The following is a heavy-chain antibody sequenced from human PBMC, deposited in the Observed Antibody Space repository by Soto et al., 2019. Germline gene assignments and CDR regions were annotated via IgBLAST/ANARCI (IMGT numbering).Heavy chain of an antibody. CDR1: GFTFSSDA. D-gene: IGHD3-3*02. J-gene: IGHJ5*02. CDR3: GREPRRDGHIFNWFDP. CDR2: INNDGGST. Sequence: EVQLVESGGGLVQPGGSLRLSCVTSGFTFSSDAMHWVRQAPGKGLEYVSAINNDGGSTYYANSVKGRFTISRDNSKKTLYLQMGSLRVDDTAVYYCGREPRRDGHIFNWFDPWGQGTLVTVSS. V-gene: IGHV3-64*01.